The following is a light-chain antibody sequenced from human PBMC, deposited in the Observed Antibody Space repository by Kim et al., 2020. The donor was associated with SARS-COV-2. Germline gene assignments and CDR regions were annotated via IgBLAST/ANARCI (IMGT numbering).Light chain of an antibody. CDR2: DAS. Sequence: EIVMTQSPATLSVSPGERATLSCRASQTLTYTLAWYQQRPGQAPRRLIYDASTRATGIPARFSGSGSGTEFTLTISSLQSEDFAVYYCQQYNKWPRTFGQGTKVDIK. CDR3: QQYNKWPRT. V-gene: IGKV3-15*01. CDR1: QTLTYT. J-gene: IGKJ1*01.